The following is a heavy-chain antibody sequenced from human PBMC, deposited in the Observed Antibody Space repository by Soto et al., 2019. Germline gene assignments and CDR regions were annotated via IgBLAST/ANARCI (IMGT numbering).Heavy chain of an antibody. CDR3: ARLGKYAQALDP. Sequence: PLLTKPLISTVSGGTIRNGDYYCSWNRQPPGKGLEWVGYIYYDGTARHNPSLKSRVTISLETSRTQFSLSLSSVRPAVTAFYYRARLGKYAQALDPWAPTILVTLPS. CDR1: GGTIRNGDYY. D-gene: IGHD7-27*01. CDR2: IYYDGTA. V-gene: IGHV4-61*08. J-gene: IGHJ5*01.